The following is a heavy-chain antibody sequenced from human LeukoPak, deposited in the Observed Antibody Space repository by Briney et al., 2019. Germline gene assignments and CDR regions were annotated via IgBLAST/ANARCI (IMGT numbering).Heavy chain of an antibody. Sequence: GGSLRLSCAASGFTFDDYAMHWVRQAPGKGLEWVSGISWNSGSIGYADSVKGRFTISRDNAKNSLYLQMNSLRAEDTAVYYCARRNREAGVDYWGQGTLVTVSS. CDR1: GFTFDDYA. CDR3: ARRNREAGVDY. D-gene: IGHD6-19*01. CDR2: ISWNSGSI. V-gene: IGHV3-9*01. J-gene: IGHJ4*02.